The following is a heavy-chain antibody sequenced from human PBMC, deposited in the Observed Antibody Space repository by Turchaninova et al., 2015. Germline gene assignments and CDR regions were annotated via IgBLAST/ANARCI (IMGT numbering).Heavy chain of an antibody. V-gene: IGHV3-7*01. CDR3: ARGYWNFDL. CDR1: GFTFSRYW. CDR2: IKEDGRCK. Sequence: QLVESGGGLVQPGGSLRLACAASGFTFSRYWMSWVRLAPGKGLEGGANIKEDGRCKYYVGSVKGRFTIARENAKNALYVQRNSLRVEDTAVYYCARGYWNFDLWGRGTLVTASS. J-gene: IGHJ2*01.